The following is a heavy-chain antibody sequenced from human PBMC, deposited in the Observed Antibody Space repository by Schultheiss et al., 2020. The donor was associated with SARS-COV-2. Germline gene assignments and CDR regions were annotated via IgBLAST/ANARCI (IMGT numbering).Heavy chain of an antibody. Sequence: SETLSLTCTVSGGSISSYYWGWIRQPPGKGLEWIGEINHSGSTYYNPSLKSRVTISVDTSKNQFSLKLSSVTAADTAVYYCARPGRRNWFDPWGQGTLVTVSS. CDR1: GGSISSYY. CDR3: ARPGRRNWFDP. D-gene: IGHD6-25*01. V-gene: IGHV4-34*01. CDR2: INHSGST. J-gene: IGHJ5*02.